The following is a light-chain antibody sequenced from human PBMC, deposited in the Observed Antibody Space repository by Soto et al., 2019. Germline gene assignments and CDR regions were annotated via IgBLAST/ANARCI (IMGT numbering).Light chain of an antibody. CDR1: QTITSD. Sequence: DIQMTQSPSSLSASVGDRVTITCRASQTITSDLNWYQQRPGKAPKLLIYAASNLQSGVPSRFSGRGSGKDVTFIISSLQPEDSANYYCQQTYSTPGWAFGNGTKV. J-gene: IGKJ1*01. CDR3: QQTYSTPGWA. V-gene: IGKV1-39*01. CDR2: AAS.